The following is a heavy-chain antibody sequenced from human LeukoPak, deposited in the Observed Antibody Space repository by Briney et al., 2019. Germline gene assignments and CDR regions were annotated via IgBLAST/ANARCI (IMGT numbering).Heavy chain of an antibody. J-gene: IGHJ3*02. V-gene: IGHV3-23*01. Sequence: TGGSLRLSCAASGFTFSSYAMSWVRQAPGKGLGWVSAISGSGGSTYYADSVKGRFTISRDNSKNTLYLQLNSLRAEDTAVYYCARGTFDAFDIWGQGTMVTVSP. CDR2: ISGSGGST. CDR3: ARGTFDAFDI. CDR1: GFTFSSYA.